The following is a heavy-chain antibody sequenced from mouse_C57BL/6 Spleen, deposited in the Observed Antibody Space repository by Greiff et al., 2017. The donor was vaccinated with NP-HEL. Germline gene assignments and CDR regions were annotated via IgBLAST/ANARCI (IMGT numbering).Heavy chain of an antibody. CDR2: ISSGGDYI. Sequence: EVKLVESGEGLVKPGGSLKLSCAASGFTFSSYAMSWVRQTPEKRLEWVAYISSGGDYIYYAATVKGRFTISRDNARNTLYLQMSSLKSEDTAMYYCTRGHDGYYAMDYWGQGTSVTVSS. V-gene: IGHV5-9-1*02. CDR1: GFTFSSYA. CDR3: TRGHDGYYAMDY. J-gene: IGHJ4*01. D-gene: IGHD2-3*01.